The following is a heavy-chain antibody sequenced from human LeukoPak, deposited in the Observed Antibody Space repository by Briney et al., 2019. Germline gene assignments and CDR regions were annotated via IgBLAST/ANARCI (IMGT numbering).Heavy chain of an antibody. Sequence: PSETLSLTCAVYGGSFSGYYWSWIRQPPGKGLEWIGEINHSGSTNYNPSLKSRVTISVDTSKNQFSLKPSSVTAADTAVYYCARQVGFPSSYYYYYMDVWGKGTTVTVSS. D-gene: IGHD1-26*01. CDR2: INHSGST. V-gene: IGHV4-34*01. CDR1: GGSFSGYY. J-gene: IGHJ6*03. CDR3: ARQVGFPSSYYYYYMDV.